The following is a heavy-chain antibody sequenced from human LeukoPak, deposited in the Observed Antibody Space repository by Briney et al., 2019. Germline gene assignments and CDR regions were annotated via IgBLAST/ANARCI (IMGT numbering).Heavy chain of an antibody. D-gene: IGHD1-14*01. CDR2: IYYSGST. CDR3: AREGGRPGFDY. V-gene: IGHV4-39*07. CDR1: GGSISSSSYY. Sequence: PSETLSLTCTVSGGSISSSSYYWGWVRQPPGKGLEWIGSIYYSGSTYYNPSLKSRVTISVDTSKNQFSLKLSSVTAADTAVYYCAREGGRPGFDYWGQGTLVNVSS. J-gene: IGHJ4*02.